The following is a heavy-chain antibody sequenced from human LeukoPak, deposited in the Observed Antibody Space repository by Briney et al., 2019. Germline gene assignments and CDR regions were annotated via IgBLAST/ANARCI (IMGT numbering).Heavy chain of an antibody. CDR1: GYTFTSYG. D-gene: IGHD1-26*01. CDR3: ARDKSGSWSRGWFDP. J-gene: IGHJ5*02. CDR2: ISAYNGNT. Sequence: ASVKVSCKASGYTFTSYGISWVRQAPGQGLEWMGWISAYNGNTNYAQKLQGRVTMTTDTSTSTAYMELRSLRSDDTAVYYCARDKSGSWSRGWFDPWGQGTLVTVSS. V-gene: IGHV1-18*01.